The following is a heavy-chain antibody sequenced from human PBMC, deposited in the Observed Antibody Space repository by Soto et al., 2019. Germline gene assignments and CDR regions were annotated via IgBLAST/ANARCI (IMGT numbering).Heavy chain of an antibody. CDR3: ARGPSSLTRFDY. J-gene: IGHJ4*02. CDR1: GFTFSSYG. Sequence: GGSLRLSCAASGFTFSSYGMHWVRQAPGKGLEWVAVISYDGSNKYYADSVKGRFTISRDNSKNTLYLQMNSLRAEDTAVYFCARGPSSLTRFDYWGQGTLVTVSS. CDR2: ISYDGSNK. D-gene: IGHD2-2*01. V-gene: IGHV3-30*03.